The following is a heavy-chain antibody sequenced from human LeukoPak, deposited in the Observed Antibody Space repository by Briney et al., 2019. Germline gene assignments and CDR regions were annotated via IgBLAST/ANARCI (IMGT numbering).Heavy chain of an antibody. V-gene: IGHV3-33*01. CDR2: IWYDGSNK. D-gene: IGHD2-2*01. J-gene: IGHJ6*04. Sequence: GGSLRLSCAASGFTFSSYGMHWVRQAPGKGLEWVAVIWYDGSNKYYADSVKGRFTISRDNSKNTLYLQMNSLRAEDTAVYYCARDLGYCSSTSCYRGYYYGMDVWAKGPRSPSPQ. CDR3: ARDLGYCSSTSCYRGYYYGMDV. CDR1: GFTFSSYG.